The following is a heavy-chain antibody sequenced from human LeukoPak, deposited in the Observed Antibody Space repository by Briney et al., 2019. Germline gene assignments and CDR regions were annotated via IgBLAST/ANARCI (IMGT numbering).Heavy chain of an antibody. J-gene: IGHJ4*02. CDR3: ARSPRMAVGDY. CDR2: IIPILGIA. Sequence: SVKVSCKASGGTFSSYAISWVRQAPGQGLEWMGRIIPILGIANYAQKFQGRVTITADKSTSTAYMELSSLRSEDTAVYYCARSPRMAVGDYWGQGTLVTVSS. CDR1: GGTFSSYA. V-gene: IGHV1-69*04. D-gene: IGHD5-24*01.